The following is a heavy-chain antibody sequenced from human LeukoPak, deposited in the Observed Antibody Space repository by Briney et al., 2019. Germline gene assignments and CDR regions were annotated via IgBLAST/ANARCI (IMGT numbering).Heavy chain of an antibody. CDR2: IYFSETT. V-gene: IGHV4-61*10. Sequence: PSETLSLTCTVSGASVSRDNNYWSWLRQPAGKGLEWIGRIYFSETTNYNSFFRSRVSISLDMSKNQFSLKLSSVTAADTAVYYCARVKGGLDDFWSGRGNWFDPWGQGTLVTVSS. D-gene: IGHD3-3*01. CDR1: GASVSRDNNY. CDR3: ARVKGGLDDFWSGRGNWFDP. J-gene: IGHJ5*02.